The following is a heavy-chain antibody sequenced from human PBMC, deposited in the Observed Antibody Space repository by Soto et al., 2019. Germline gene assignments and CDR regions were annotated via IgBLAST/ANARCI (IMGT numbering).Heavy chain of an antibody. CDR3: AKDRGAQSTMIVVA. D-gene: IGHD3-22*01. Sequence: GGSLRLSCAASGFTFSTFGMHWVRQAPGKGLEWVAVISSDGNNKYYADSVKGRFTISRDNSKNTLYLQMNSLRAEDRAVYYCAKDRGAQSTMIVVAWGQGTLVTVSS. V-gene: IGHV3-30*18. CDR1: GFTFSTFG. J-gene: IGHJ4*02. CDR2: ISSDGNNK.